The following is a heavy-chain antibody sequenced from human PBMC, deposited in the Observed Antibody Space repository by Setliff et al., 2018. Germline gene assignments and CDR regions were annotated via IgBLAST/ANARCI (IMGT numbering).Heavy chain of an antibody. J-gene: IGHJ6*02. CDR2: ISSSGSTI. CDR1: GFTFSSYW. CDR3: ARDSSRIQDTYYYYFGMDV. Sequence: GGSLRLSCAASGFTFSSYWMSWVRQAPGKGLEWVSYISSSGSTIYYADSVKGRFTISRDNAKNSLYLQMNSLRAEDTAVYYCARDSSRIQDTYYYYFGMDVWGQGTPVTVSS. V-gene: IGHV3-48*04. D-gene: IGHD5-18*01.